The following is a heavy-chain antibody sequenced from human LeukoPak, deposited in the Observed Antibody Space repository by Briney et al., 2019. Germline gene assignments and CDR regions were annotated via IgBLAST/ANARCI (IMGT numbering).Heavy chain of an antibody. V-gene: IGHV3-30*18. CDR2: ISYDGSNK. D-gene: IGHD3-22*01. J-gene: IGHJ4*02. CDR3: AKGYYYDSSGYYSPRFDY. Sequence: GGSLRLSCAAYGFTFSSYGMHWVRQAPGKGLEWVAVISYDGSNKYYADSVKGRFTISRDNSKNTLYLQMNSLRAEDTAVYYCAKGYYYDSSGYYSPRFDYWGQGTLVTVSS. CDR1: GFTFSSYG.